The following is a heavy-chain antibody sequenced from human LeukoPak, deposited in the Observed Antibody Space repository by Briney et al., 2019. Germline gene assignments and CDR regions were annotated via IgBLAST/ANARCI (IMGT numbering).Heavy chain of an antibody. CDR3: ARVCIPGIAAADPSYNWFDP. CDR2: INPNSGGT. V-gene: IGHV1-2*02. J-gene: IGHJ5*02. Sequence: ASVKVSCKASGYTFTSYYMHWVRQAPGQGLEWMGWINPNSGGTNYAQKFQGRVTMTRDTSISTAYMELSRLRSDDTAVYYCARVCIPGIAAADPSYNWFDPWGQGTLVTVSS. CDR1: GYTFTSYY. D-gene: IGHD6-13*01.